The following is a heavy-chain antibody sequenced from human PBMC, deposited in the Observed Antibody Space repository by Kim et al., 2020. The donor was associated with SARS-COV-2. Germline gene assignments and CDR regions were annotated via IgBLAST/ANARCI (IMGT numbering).Heavy chain of an antibody. D-gene: IGHD2-2*02. CDR1: GFTFSSYN. Sequence: GGSLRLSCVASGFTFSSYNMNWVRQAPGKGLEWVSSISSGSSYIYYADSVKGRFTISRDNAKNSLYLQMNSLRAEDMAVYYCARDPIGYCGSTSCHNYFDYWGQGTLVTVSS. CDR2: ISSGSSYI. CDR3: ARDPIGYCGSTSCHNYFDY. V-gene: IGHV3-21*01. J-gene: IGHJ4*02.